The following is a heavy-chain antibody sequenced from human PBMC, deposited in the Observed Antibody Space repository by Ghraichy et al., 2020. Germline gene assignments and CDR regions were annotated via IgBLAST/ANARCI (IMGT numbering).Heavy chain of an antibody. CDR2: IWYDGSNK. CDR3: AREYPPGYSSRWSFYNWFDP. Sequence: GGSLRLSCAASGFTFSSYGMHWVRQAPGKGLEWVAVIWYDGSNKYYADSVKGRFNISRDNSKKMLYLQMNSLRAEDKAVYYCAREYPPGYSSRWSFYNWFDPWGQGTLVTVSS. J-gene: IGHJ5*02. V-gene: IGHV3-33*01. CDR1: GFTFSSYG. D-gene: IGHD6-13*01.